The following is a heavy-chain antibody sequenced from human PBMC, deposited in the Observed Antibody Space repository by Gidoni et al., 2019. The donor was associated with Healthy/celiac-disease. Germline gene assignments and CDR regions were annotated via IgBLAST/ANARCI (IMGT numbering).Heavy chain of an antibody. CDR2: IYTSGST. CDR1: GGSISSGSYY. CDR3: ARGDARLGYCTNGVCHPYYYGMDV. J-gene: IGHJ6*02. D-gene: IGHD2-8*01. V-gene: IGHV4-61*02. Sequence: QVQLQESGPGLVKPSQTLSLTCTVSGGSISSGSYYWSWIRQPAGKGLEWIGRIYTSGSTNSNPSLKIRVTISVDTSKNQFSLKLSSVTAADTAVYYCARGDARLGYCTNGVCHPYYYGMDVWGQGTTVTVSS.